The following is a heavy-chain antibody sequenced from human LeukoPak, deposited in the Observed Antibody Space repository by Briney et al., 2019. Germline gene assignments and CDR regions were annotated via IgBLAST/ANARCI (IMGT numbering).Heavy chain of an antibody. CDR3: LILTGTYLV. D-gene: IGHD1-7*01. Sequence: GESLKISCKGSGYSFATHWIGGGRQMPGKGLEHMGIIYPDDSDTKYSPSFQGQVTISADKSISTAYLQWSSLNGSETAMYYCLILTGTYLVWGQGTLVTVSS. J-gene: IGHJ4*02. CDR2: IYPDDSDT. V-gene: IGHV5-51*01. CDR1: GYSFATHW.